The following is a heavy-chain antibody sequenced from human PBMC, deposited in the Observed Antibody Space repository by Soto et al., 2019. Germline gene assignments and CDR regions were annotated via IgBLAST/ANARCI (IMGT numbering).Heavy chain of an antibody. D-gene: IGHD3-10*01. V-gene: IGHV1-46*01. CDR2: INPREGRT. J-gene: IGHJ5*02. CDR1: GYPFTSYH. Sequence: QAQLVQSGAEVKKPGASVKVSCTASGYPFTSYHMHWVRQAPGQGLEWMGVINPREGRTRYAQKCAGRASRTSDTRTSPVNMDLSSLRTKDTAIYDCARAREYVFGYNSFAPWGTEPLVTVSS. CDR3: ARAREYVFGYNSFAP.